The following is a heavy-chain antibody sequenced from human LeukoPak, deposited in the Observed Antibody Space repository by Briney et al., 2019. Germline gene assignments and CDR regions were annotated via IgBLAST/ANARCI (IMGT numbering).Heavy chain of an antibody. J-gene: IGHJ6*02. V-gene: IGHV1-8*01. CDR2: MNPNSGNT. CDR3: ARGQGSSSWYYYYYGMDV. CDR1: GYTFTSYD. Sequence: WASVKVSCKASGYTFTSYDINWVRQATGQGLEWMGWMNPNSGNTGYAQKFQGRVTMTRNTSISTAYMELSSLRSEDTAVYYCARGQGSSSWYYYYYGMDVWGRGTTVTVSS. D-gene: IGHD6-13*01.